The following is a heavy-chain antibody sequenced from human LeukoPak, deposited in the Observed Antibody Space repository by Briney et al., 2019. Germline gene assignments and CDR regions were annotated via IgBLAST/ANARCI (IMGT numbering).Heavy chain of an antibody. V-gene: IGHV3-23*01. J-gene: IGHJ4*02. Sequence: PGGSLILSCAVSGFTFSSYGMTWVRQAPGKGLEWVSTISGNGDDTYYADSVEGRFTISRDNSENTLYLQMNSLRAEDTAIYFCAKDDAPARWLRSPQLLDHWGQGTLVTVSS. CDR3: AKDDAPARWLRSPQLLDH. CDR1: GFTFSSYG. D-gene: IGHD5-12*01. CDR2: ISGNGDDT.